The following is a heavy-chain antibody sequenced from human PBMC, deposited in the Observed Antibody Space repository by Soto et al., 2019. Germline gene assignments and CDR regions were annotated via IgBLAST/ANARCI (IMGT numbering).Heavy chain of an antibody. J-gene: IGHJ3*02. D-gene: IGHD3-10*01. Sequence: QVQLQGSGPGLVKPSETLSLTCTVFGGSVSTYYWTWIRQPPGKGLEWIGYTYYSGSTNYNPSLMRRVTMSVDTSKNQFSLKLNSVTAADTAVYYCAIGSGSSTSDAFDIWDRGTVVTVSS. CDR1: GGSVSTYY. CDR3: AIGSGSSTSDAFDI. CDR2: TYYSGST. V-gene: IGHV4-59*02.